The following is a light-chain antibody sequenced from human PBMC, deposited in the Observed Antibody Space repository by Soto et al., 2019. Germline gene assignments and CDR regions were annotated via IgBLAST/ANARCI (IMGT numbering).Light chain of an antibody. J-gene: IGLJ1*01. CDR1: SSDVGGDNY. CDR2: GVT. V-gene: IGLV2-14*01. CDR3: CSYTSASTQLYL. Sequence: QSALTQPASVSGSPGQSITISCTGTSSDVGGDNYVSWYQQHPGIAPKLLIYGVTNRPSGGSTRFSGSKSGSTASLTISGRQAEDEADYHCCSYTSASTQLYLFGTGTKLTVL.